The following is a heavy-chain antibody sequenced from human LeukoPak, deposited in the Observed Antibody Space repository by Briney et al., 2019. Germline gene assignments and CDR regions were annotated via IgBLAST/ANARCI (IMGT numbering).Heavy chain of an antibody. D-gene: IGHD4-17*01. V-gene: IGHV4-4*07. Sequence: SETLSLTCTVSGGSISSYYWNWIRQPAGKRLEWIGRFYTSGSTNYNPSLSSRVTMSVDTSKNQFSLKLSSVTGADTAVYYCARDPATVTTYFDYWGQGTLVTVSS. CDR1: GGSISSYY. CDR3: ARDPATVTTYFDY. CDR2: FYTSGST. J-gene: IGHJ4*02.